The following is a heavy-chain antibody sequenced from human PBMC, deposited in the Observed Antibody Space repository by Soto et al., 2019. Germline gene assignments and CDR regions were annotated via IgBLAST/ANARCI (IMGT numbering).Heavy chain of an antibody. J-gene: IGHJ3*02. Sequence: PSETLSLTYTVSGGSISSYYWSWIRQPPGKGLEWIGYIYYSGSTNYNPSLKSRVTISVDTSKNQFSLKLSSVTAADTAVYYCGRYVFQYFATSAFNIWGQGKRVTV. D-gene: IGHD3-9*01. CDR1: GGSISSYY. V-gene: IGHV4-59*01. CDR3: GRYVFQYFATSAFNI. CDR2: IYYSGST.